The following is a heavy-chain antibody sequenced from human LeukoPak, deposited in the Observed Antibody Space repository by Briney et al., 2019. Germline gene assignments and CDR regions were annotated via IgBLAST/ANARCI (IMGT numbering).Heavy chain of an antibody. CDR3: ARVSSGSYFGYYYYYMDV. J-gene: IGHJ6*03. CDR1: GFTFSNYW. V-gene: IGHV3-74*01. CDR2: INSDGSST. Sequence: QSGGSLRLSCAASGFTFSNYWMHWVRQAPGKGLVWVSRINSDGSSTSYADSVQGRFTISRDNAKNTLYLQMNSLRAEDTAVYYCARVSSGSYFGYYYYYMDVWGKGTTVTVSS. D-gene: IGHD1-26*01.